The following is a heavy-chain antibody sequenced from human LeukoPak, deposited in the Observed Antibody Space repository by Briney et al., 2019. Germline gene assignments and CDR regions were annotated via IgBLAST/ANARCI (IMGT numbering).Heavy chain of an antibody. CDR1: GFSFSSRN. D-gene: IGHD1-1*01. CDR2: ISASTSSI. Sequence: PGGSLRLSCAASGFSFSSRNMNWVRQAPGKGLEWVSYISASTSSIYYADSVKGRFTISRDNSKNTLYLQMNSLSAEDTAVYYCAKVGTNFLRYHFDSWGRGTLVTVSS. J-gene: IGHJ4*02. CDR3: AKVGTNFLRYHFDS. V-gene: IGHV3-48*01.